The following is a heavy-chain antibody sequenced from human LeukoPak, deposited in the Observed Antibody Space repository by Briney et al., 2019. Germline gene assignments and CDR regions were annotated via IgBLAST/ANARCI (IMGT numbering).Heavy chain of an antibody. Sequence: PGGSLRLSCAASGFTFSSYAMSWVRQAPGKGLEWVSAISGSGGSTYYADSVKGRFTISRDNSKNTLYLQMNSLRAEDTALYYCAKAAHYYDRTGLDFGGQGTLVTVSS. J-gene: IGHJ4*02. CDR3: AKAAHYYDRTGLDF. CDR2: ISGSGGST. D-gene: IGHD3-22*01. V-gene: IGHV3-23*01. CDR1: GFTFSSYA.